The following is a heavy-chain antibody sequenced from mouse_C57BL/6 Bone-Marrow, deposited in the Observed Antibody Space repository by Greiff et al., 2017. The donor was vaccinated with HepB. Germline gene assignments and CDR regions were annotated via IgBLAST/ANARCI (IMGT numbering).Heavy chain of an antibody. V-gene: IGHV5-9-1*02. D-gene: IGHD1-1*01. CDR1: GFTFSSYA. Sequence: EVKLQESGEGLVKPGGSLKLSCAASGFTFSSYAMSWVRQTPEKRLEWVAYISSGGDYIYYADTVKGRFTISRDNARNTLYLQMSSLKSEDTAMYYCTRDDYGSSYPFDYWGQGTTLTVSS. J-gene: IGHJ2*01. CDR3: TRDDYGSSYPFDY. CDR2: ISSGGDYI.